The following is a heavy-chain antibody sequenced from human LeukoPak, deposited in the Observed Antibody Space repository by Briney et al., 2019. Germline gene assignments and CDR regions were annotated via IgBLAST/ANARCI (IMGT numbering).Heavy chain of an antibody. Sequence: GGSLRLSCAASGFTFSSYGMSWVRQAPGKGLEWVSSISSSSSYIYYADSVKGRFTISRDNAKNSLYLQMNSLRAEDTAVYYCAKEHGGSSWYEDAFDIWGQGTMVTVSS. V-gene: IGHV3-21*04. CDR2: ISSSSSYI. CDR1: GFTFSSYG. J-gene: IGHJ3*02. CDR3: AKEHGGSSWYEDAFDI. D-gene: IGHD6-13*01.